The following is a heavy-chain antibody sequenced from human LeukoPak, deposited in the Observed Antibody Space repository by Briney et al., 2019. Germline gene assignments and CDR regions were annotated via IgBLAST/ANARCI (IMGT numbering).Heavy chain of an antibody. J-gene: IGHJ6*02. D-gene: IGHD6-13*01. Sequence: SETLSLTCTVSGGSISSSYWSWIRQPPGKGLEWIGYIYYSGSTNYNPSLKCRVTISVDTSKNQFSLKLSSVTAADTAVYYCARGLIVEQPTYYGMDVWGQGTTVTVSS. CDR2: IYYSGST. CDR1: GGSISSSY. CDR3: ARGLIVEQPTYYGMDV. V-gene: IGHV4-59*01.